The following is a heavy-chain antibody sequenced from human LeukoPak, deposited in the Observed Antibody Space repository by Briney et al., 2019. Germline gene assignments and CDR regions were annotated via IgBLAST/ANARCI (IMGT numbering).Heavy chain of an antibody. D-gene: IGHD2-2*01. CDR2: IIPIFGTA. Sequence: SVKVSCKASGGTFISYAISWVRQAAGQGREWMGRIIPIFGTANYVQKFQGRVTITTDESTSTAYMELSSLRSEDPAVYYCATAIVVVPAALVRSYYMDVWGKGTTVTVSS. V-gene: IGHV1-69*05. CDR3: ATAIVVVPAALVRSYYMDV. CDR1: GGTFISYA. J-gene: IGHJ6*03.